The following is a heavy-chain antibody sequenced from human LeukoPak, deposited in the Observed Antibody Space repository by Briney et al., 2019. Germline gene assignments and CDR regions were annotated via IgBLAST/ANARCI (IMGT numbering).Heavy chain of an antibody. Sequence: GGSLRLSCEASGFPFSTYWMHWVRQAPGEGPMWVSRINSDGSSTSYADSVKGRFTISRDNAKNTLYLQMNSLRAEDTAVYYCARERGTRTDTAMVTYDAFDIWGQGTMVTVSS. D-gene: IGHD5-18*01. CDR1: GFPFSTYW. J-gene: IGHJ3*02. CDR3: ARERGTRTDTAMVTYDAFDI. V-gene: IGHV3-74*01. CDR2: INSDGSST.